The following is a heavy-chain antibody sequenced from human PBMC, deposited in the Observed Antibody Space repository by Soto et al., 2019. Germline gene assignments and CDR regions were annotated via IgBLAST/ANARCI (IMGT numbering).Heavy chain of an antibody. V-gene: IGHV1-3*01. CDR2: INAGNGNT. D-gene: IGHD2-2*02. CDR3: AGGGYCSSTSCYTTWFDP. J-gene: IGHJ5*02. CDR1: GYTFTSYA. Sequence: ASVKVSCKASGYTFTSYAMHWVRQAPGQRLGWMGWINAGNGNTKYSQKFQGRVTITRDTSASTAYMELSSLRSEDTAVYYCAGGGYCSSTSCYTTWFDPWGQGTLVTVSS.